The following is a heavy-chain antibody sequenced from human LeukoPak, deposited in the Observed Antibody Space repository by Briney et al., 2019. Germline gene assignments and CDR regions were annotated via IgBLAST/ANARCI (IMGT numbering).Heavy chain of an antibody. CDR2: ISSSSSYI. CDR1: GFTFSSYS. D-gene: IGHD1-26*01. CDR3: ARDWELPGIDY. J-gene: IGHJ4*02. V-gene: IGHV3-21*01. Sequence: GGSLRLSCAASGFTFSSYSMNWARQAPGKGLEWVSSISSSSSYIYYADSVKGRFTISRDNAKNSLYLQMNSLRAEDTAVYYCARDWELPGIDYWGQGTLVTVSS.